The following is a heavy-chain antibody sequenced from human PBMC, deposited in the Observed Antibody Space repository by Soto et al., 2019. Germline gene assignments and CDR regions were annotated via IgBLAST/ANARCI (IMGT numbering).Heavy chain of an antibody. Sequence: QVQLVQSGAEVKKPGASVKVSCKASGYTFTIFGITWVRQAPGQGLEWMGGISAYNGNTNYAENLQGRVTMTTDTSTSTAYMELRSLRSDDTAVYYCARDHRGWTEAFDIWGQGTMVTVSS. J-gene: IGHJ3*02. CDR3: ARDHRGWTEAFDI. CDR2: ISAYNGNT. V-gene: IGHV1-18*01. D-gene: IGHD3-22*01. CDR1: GYTFTIFG.